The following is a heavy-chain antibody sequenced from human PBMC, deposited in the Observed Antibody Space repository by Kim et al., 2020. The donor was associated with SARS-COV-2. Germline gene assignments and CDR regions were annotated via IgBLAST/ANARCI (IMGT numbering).Heavy chain of an antibody. CDR2: EGRVI. D-gene: IGHD2-21*02. Sequence: EGRVITYADSEKGRFTISRDNAKNTVYLQMNSLRPEDTAVYYCASFAVVTGGQGTLVTVSS. J-gene: IGHJ4*02. CDR3: ASFAVVT. V-gene: IGHV3-74*03.